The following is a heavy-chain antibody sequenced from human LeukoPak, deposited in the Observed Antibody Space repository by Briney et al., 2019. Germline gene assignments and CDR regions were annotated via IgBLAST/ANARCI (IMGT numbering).Heavy chain of an antibody. Sequence: GRSLRLSCAASGFTFSSYALHWVRQAPGKGLEWVAFISYDGNNKYYADSVKGRFTISRDNSKNTLYLQMNSLGAEDTAVYYCASPASGSYYSKSFDYWGQGTLVTVSS. CDR2: ISYDGNNK. CDR1: GFTFSSYA. V-gene: IGHV3-30-3*01. D-gene: IGHD1-26*01. CDR3: ASPASGSYYSKSFDY. J-gene: IGHJ4*02.